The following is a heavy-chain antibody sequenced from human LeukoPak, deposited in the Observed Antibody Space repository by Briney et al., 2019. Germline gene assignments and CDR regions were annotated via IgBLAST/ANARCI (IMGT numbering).Heavy chain of an antibody. V-gene: IGHV3-23*01. D-gene: IGHD3-16*02. CDR3: AKGGYDYVWGSYPLVPSDY. CDR2: ISGSGGST. J-gene: IGHJ4*02. Sequence: GGSLRLSCAASGFTFSSYAMSWVRQAPGKGLEWVSAISGSGGSTYYADSVKGRFTISRDNSKNTLYLQMNSLRAEDKAVYYSAKGGYDYVWGSYPLVPSDYWGQGTLVTVSS. CDR1: GFTFSSYA.